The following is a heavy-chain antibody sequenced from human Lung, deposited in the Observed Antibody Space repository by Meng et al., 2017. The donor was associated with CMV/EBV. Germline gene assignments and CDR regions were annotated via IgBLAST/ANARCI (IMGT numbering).Heavy chain of an antibody. Sequence: SXTLSLXCSVPGGSVSRGFSHWGWIRQPPGKGLEWIGTLHYGGTTYSNPSLKSRVTISVDTSNNHFSLKLTSVTAADTAVYYCARDMRPMMRFDPWCQGTQVTVSS. D-gene: IGHD3-22*01. CDR3: ARDMRPMMRFDP. CDR2: LHYGGTT. J-gene: IGHJ5*02. CDR1: GGSVSRGFSH. V-gene: IGHV4-39*07.